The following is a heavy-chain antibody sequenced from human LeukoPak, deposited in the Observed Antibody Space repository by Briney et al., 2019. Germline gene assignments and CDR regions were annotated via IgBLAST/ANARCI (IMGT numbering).Heavy chain of an antibody. D-gene: IGHD7-27*01. Sequence: PSETLSLTCTVSGGSISTYYWTWIRQPPGKGLEWIGYISYSGSTNYIPSLKSRVTISVDTSKNQFSLRLTSVTAADTAVYYCARGGTGDLDYWGQGTLVTVSS. CDR1: GGSISTYY. CDR2: ISYSGST. CDR3: ARGGTGDLDY. V-gene: IGHV4-59*01. J-gene: IGHJ4*02.